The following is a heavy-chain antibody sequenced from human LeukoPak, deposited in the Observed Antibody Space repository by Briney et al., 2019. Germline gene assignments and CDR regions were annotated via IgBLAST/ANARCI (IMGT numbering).Heavy chain of an antibody. J-gene: IGHJ4*02. CDR2: IYYSGST. Sequence: SETLSLTCTVSGGSISSYYWSWIRQPPGKGLEWIGYIYYSGSTNYNPSLKSRVTISVDTSKNQFSLKLSSVTAADTAVYYRARVQYGSHADYWGQGTLVTVSS. V-gene: IGHV4-59*01. D-gene: IGHD2-15*01. CDR1: GGSISSYY. CDR3: ARVQYGSHADY.